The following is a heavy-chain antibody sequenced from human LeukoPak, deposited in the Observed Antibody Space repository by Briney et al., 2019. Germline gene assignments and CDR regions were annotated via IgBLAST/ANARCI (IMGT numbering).Heavy chain of an antibody. CDR1: GLPFSTYE. D-gene: IGHD3-10*01. CDR2: IRSFGATI. CDR3: ARGYGSGLNYYGMDV. J-gene: IGHJ6*02. Sequence: GGSLRLSCEPLGLPFSTYEMSWVRQAPGKGREWVSYIRSFGATIYSASSARGRFTTSRDNAKNSLYQQMHSLRAEDTAIYYCARGYGSGLNYYGMDVWGQGTTVTVSS. V-gene: IGHV3-48*03.